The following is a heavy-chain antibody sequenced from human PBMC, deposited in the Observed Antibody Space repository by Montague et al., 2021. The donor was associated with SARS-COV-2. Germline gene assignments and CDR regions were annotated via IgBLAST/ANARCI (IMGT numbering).Heavy chain of an antibody. CDR1: GGSVGSGGYS. J-gene: IGHJ4*02. V-gene: IGHV4-30-2*01. D-gene: IGHD4-17*01. CDR2: IHHSGNT. Sequence: TLSLTCAVSGGSVGSGGYSWFWIREPPGKGLEWIGHIHHSGNTYYNPSLKSRATISGDRPKNQFSLRVTSVSAADTAVYSCASYRDYGDYYWGQGILVTVSS. CDR3: ASYRDYGDYY.